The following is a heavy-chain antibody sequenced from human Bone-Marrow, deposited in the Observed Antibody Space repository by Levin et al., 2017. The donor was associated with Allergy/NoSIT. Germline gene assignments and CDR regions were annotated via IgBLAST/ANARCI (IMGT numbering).Heavy chain of an antibody. Sequence: ASVKVSCKASGYTFTSYDINWVRQATGQGLEWMGWMNPNSGNTGYAQKFQGRVTMTRNTSISTAYMELSSLRSEDTAVYYCARGANIVVVPAAILLGSDIEVYFDYWGQGTLVTVSS. CDR3: ARGANIVVVPAAILLGSDIEVYFDY. V-gene: IGHV1-8*01. J-gene: IGHJ4*02. CDR2: MNPNSGNT. CDR1: GYTFTSYD. D-gene: IGHD2-2*01.